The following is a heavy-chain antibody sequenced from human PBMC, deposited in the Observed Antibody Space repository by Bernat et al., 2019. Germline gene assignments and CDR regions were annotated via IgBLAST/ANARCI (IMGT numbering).Heavy chain of an antibody. CDR3: ARDRAMYYYDSSGYSNDAFDI. V-gene: IGHV4-4*02. J-gene: IGHJ3*02. CDR2: IYHSGST. CDR1: GGSISSSNW. D-gene: IGHD3-22*01. Sequence: QVQLQESGPGLVKPSGTLSLTCAVSGGSISSSNWWSWVRQPPGKGLEWIGEIYHSGSTNYNPSLKSRVTISVDTSKNQFSLKLSSVTAADTAVYYCARDRAMYYYDSSGYSNDAFDIWGQGTMVTIPS.